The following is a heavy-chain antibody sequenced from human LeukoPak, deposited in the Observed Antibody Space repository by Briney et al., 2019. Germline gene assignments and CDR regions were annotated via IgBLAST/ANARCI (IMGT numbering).Heavy chain of an antibody. Sequence: GASVKVSCKASGYTFTSYGISWVRQAPGQGLEWMGWISAYNGNTNYVQKLQGRVTLTTDTSTNTVYMELRSLRSDDTAIYYCASPLSGSGSYYDAFDIWGQGTMVTVSS. D-gene: IGHD1-26*01. CDR3: ASPLSGSGSYYDAFDI. CDR2: ISAYNGNT. V-gene: IGHV1-18*01. CDR1: GYTFTSYG. J-gene: IGHJ3*02.